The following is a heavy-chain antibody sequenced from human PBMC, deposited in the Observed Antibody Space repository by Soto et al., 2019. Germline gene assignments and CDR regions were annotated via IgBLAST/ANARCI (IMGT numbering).Heavy chain of an antibody. J-gene: IGHJ4*01. V-gene: IGHV4-31*03. Sequence: QVQLQESGPGLVQPSQTLSLTCTVSGGSISSGGYYWSWIPQHPGTGLEWIGHISYSGSTYYNTSLKSRVTISVDTSRYQFSLIVNSVTAADTTVYYCARGVLHWGQGTLVTVSS. CDR1: GGSISSGGYY. CDR3: ARGVLH. CDR2: ISYSGST.